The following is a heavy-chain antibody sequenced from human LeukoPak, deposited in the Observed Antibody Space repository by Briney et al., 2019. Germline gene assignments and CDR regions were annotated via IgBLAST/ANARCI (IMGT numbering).Heavy chain of an antibody. CDR3: ARGSRDYDYVWGSYRSFYFDY. V-gene: IGHV1-69*13. J-gene: IGHJ4*02. CDR2: IIPIFGTA. D-gene: IGHD3-16*02. Sequence: SVKVSCKASGGTFISYAISWVRQAPGQGLEWMGGIIPIFGTANYAQKFQGRVTITADESTSTAYMELSSLRSEDTAVYYCARGSRDYDYVWGSYRSFYFDYWGQGTLVTVSS. CDR1: GGTFISYA.